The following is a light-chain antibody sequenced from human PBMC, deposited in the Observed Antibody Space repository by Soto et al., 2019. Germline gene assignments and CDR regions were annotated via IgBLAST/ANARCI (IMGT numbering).Light chain of an antibody. CDR3: QQYDNLPIT. CDR2: DAS. V-gene: IGKV1-33*01. Sequence: DIQMTQSPSSLSASVGDRVTITCQASQDISNYLNWYQQKPGKAPKLLIYDASNLETGVPSRFSGSGSRTDFTFTISRLQPEDIATYYCQQYDNLPITFGQGTRLEIK. CDR1: QDISNY. J-gene: IGKJ5*01.